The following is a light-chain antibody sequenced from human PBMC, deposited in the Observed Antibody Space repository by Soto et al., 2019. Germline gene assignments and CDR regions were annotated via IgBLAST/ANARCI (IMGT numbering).Light chain of an antibody. CDR2: GAS. V-gene: IGKV3D-15*01. J-gene: IGKJ1*01. Sequence: EIVMTQSPATLSVSPGERATLSCRASQSVNIYLAWYQQKPGQAPRLLIFGASYRATGIPARFSGSGSGTEFNLTISSLQSEDFAVYFCQQYNNWPWTFGQGTKVDI. CDR3: QQYNNWPWT. CDR1: QSVNIY.